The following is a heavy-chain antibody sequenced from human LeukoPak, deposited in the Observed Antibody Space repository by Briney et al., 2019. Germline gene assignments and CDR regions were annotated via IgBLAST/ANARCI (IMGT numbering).Heavy chain of an antibody. D-gene: IGHD3-22*01. CDR3: ATQGSDYYDSSGYYPFDY. V-gene: IGHV1-69*06. Sequence: SVKVSCKASGGTFSSYAISWVRQAPGQGLEWMGGIIPIFGTANYAQKFQGRVTITADKSTSTAYMELSSLRSEDTAVYYCATQGSDYYDSSGYYPFDYWGQGTLVTVSS. CDR1: GGTFSSYA. CDR2: IIPIFGTA. J-gene: IGHJ4*02.